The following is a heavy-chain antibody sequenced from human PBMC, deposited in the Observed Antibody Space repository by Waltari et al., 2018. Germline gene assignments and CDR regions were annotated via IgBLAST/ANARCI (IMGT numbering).Heavy chain of an antibody. CDR3: ARGMGRQLVVYYYYGMDV. D-gene: IGHD6-6*01. V-gene: IGHV3-9*01. CDR2: ISWNSGSI. CDR1: GFTFDDYA. J-gene: IGHJ6*02. Sequence: EVQLVESGGGLVQPGRSLRLSCAASGFTFDDYAMHWVRQAPGKGLEWVSGISWNSGSIGYADSVKGRFTISRDNAKNSLYPQMNSLRAEDTALYYCARGMGRQLVVYYYYGMDVWGQGTTVTVSS.